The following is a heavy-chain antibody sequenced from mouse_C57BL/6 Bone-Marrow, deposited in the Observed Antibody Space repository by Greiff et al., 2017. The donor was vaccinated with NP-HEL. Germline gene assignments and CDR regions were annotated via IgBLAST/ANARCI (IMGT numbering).Heavy chain of an antibody. Sequence: QVQLQQPGAELVKPGASVKMSCKASGYTFTSYWITWVKQRPGQGLEWIGDIYPGSGSTNYNEKFKSKATLTVDTSSSTAYMQLSSLTSEDSAVYYCARYNYSNYNYYAMDYWGQGTSVTVSS. CDR1: GYTFTSYW. CDR2: IYPGSGST. CDR3: ARYNYSNYNYYAMDY. J-gene: IGHJ4*01. V-gene: IGHV1-55*01. D-gene: IGHD2-5*01.